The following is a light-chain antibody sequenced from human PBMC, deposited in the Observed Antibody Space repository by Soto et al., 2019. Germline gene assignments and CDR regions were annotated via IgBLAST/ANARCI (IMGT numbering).Light chain of an antibody. CDR3: QQSYSTPLT. CDR1: QSIGGF. Sequence: DLQITQSPSSLSVSVGDRVTITCRSSQSIGGFLDWYQQKLGKAPKLLIYAASSLQSGVPSRFSGSGSGTEFTLTISSLLPEDFATNYCQQSYSTPLTFGGGTKVDIK. V-gene: IGKV1-39*01. CDR2: AAS. J-gene: IGKJ4*01.